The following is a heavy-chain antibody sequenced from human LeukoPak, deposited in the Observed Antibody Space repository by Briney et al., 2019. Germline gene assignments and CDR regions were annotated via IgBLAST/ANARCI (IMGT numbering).Heavy chain of an antibody. J-gene: IGHJ5*02. V-gene: IGHV5-51*01. Sequence: GESLQISCQGSGYSFTSYWIGWVRQMPGKGLEWMGIIYPGDSDTRYSPSFQGQVTFSADKSISTAYLQWSSLKASDTAMYYCARYCGGGNCYSWLDPWGQGTLVTVSS. CDR3: ARYCGGGNCYSWLDP. CDR2: IYPGDSDT. D-gene: IGHD2-15*01. CDR1: GYSFTSYW.